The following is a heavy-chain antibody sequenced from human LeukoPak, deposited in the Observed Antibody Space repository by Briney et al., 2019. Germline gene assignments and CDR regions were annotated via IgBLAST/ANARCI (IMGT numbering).Heavy chain of an antibody. V-gene: IGHV4-34*01. CDR2: INHSGST. J-gene: IGHJ6*03. CDR1: GGSFSGYY. CDR3: ARDRAYGSGSYRYYYYYYMDV. Sequence: SETLSLTCAVYGGSFSGYYWSWIRQPPGKGLEWIGEINHSGSTNYNPSLKSRVTISVDTSKNQFSLKLSSVTAADTAVYYCARDRAYGSGSYRYYYYYYMDVWGKGNTVTLSS. D-gene: IGHD3-10*01.